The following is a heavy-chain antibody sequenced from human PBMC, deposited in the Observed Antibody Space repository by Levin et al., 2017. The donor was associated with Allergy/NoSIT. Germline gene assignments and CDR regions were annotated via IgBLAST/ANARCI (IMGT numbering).Heavy chain of an antibody. J-gene: IGHJ5*02. V-gene: IGHV3-74*01. CDR1: GFTFSSYW. D-gene: IGHD3-10*01. CDR3: ARPALWFGDNWFDP. CDR2: IKTDGTST. Sequence: AGGSLRLSCTASGFTFSSYWMHWVRQGPGKGLVWVARIKTDGTSTSYADSVKGRFTISRDNAKNMLYLQMNSLRAEDTAVYYCARPALWFGDNWFDPWGQGTLVTVSS.